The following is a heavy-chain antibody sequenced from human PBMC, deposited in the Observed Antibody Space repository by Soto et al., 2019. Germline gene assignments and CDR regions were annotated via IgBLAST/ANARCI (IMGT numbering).Heavy chain of an antibody. CDR3: ARDSPPYSSGWYYGY. D-gene: IGHD6-19*01. CDR1: GFTFSSYG. CDR2: IWYDGSNK. J-gene: IGHJ4*02. V-gene: IGHV3-33*01. Sequence: GGSLRLSCAASGFTFSSYGMHWVRQAPGKGLEWVAVIWYDGSNKYYADSVKGRFTISRDNSKNTLYLQMNSLRAEDTAVYYCARDSPPYSSGWYYGYWGQGTLVTVSS.